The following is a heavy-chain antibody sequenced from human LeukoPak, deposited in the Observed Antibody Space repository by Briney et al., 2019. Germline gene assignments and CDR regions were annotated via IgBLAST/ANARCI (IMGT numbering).Heavy chain of an antibody. D-gene: IGHD2-2*01. V-gene: IGHV3-21*01. CDR1: GFTFSSYS. CDR3: AGFYCSSTSCHDY. Sequence: GGSLRLSCAASGFTFSSYSMNWVRQAPGKGLEWVSSISSSSSYIYYADSVKGRFTISRDNAKNSLYLQMNSLRAEDTAVYYCAGFYCSSTSCHDYWGQGTLVTVSS. CDR2: ISSSSSYI. J-gene: IGHJ4*02.